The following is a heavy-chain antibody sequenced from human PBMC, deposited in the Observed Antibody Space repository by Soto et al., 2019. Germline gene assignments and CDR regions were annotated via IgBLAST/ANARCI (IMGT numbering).Heavy chain of an antibody. CDR2: IIPIFGTA. CDR1: GGTFSSYA. Sequence: ASVKVSCKASGGTFSSYAISWVRQAPGQGLEWMGGIIPIFGTANYAQKFQGRVTITADESTSTAYMELSSLRSEDTAVYYCASPDSSGYLHDAFDIWGQGTMVTVSS. D-gene: IGHD3-22*01. J-gene: IGHJ3*02. V-gene: IGHV1-69*13. CDR3: ASPDSSGYLHDAFDI.